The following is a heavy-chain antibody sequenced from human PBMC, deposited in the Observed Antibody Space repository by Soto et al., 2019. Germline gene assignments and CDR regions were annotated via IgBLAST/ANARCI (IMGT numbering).Heavy chain of an antibody. CDR3: AKDIGNGQSAPRYYYGMDA. V-gene: IGHV3-9*01. Sequence: GGSLRLSCAASGFTFDDYAMHWVRQAPGKGLEWVSGISWNSGSIGYADSVKGRFTISRDNAKNSLYLQMNSLRAEDTDLYYCAKDIGNGQSAPRYYYGMDAWGQGNTGTVSS. D-gene: IGHD2-8*01. J-gene: IGHJ6*02. CDR1: GFTFDDYA. CDR2: ISWNSGSI.